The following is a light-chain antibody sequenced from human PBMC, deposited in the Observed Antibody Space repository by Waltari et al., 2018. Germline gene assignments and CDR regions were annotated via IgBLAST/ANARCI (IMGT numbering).Light chain of an antibody. CDR1: SSDVGGYNY. CDR3: SSYTSSSTFDVV. V-gene: IGLV2-14*01. CDR2: DVS. Sequence: QSALTQPASVSGSPGQSITISCTGTSSDVGGYNYVSWYQQHQGKAPKLMIYDVSKRPSGVSNRFSGSKSGNTASLTISGLQAEDEADYYCSSYTSSSTFDVVFGGGTKLTVL. J-gene: IGLJ2*01.